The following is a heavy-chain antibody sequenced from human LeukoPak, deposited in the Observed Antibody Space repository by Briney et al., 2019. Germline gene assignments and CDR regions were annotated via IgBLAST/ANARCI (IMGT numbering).Heavy chain of an antibody. CDR3: AKDGGVVATNYYYMDV. V-gene: IGHV3-33*06. CDR2: IWYDGSNK. Sequence: SLSLSCAASGFTFSSNGMLWVRQAPGKGLVWGVVIWYDGSNKYYADSVKGRFTISRDNSTNTLYLQMNSLRAEDTAVYYCAKDGGVVATNYYYMDVWGKGTTVTVSS. D-gene: IGHD1-26*01. J-gene: IGHJ6*03. CDR1: GFTFSSNG.